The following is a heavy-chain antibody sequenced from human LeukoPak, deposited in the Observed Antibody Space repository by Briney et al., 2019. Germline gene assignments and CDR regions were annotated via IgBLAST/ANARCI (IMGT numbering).Heavy chain of an antibody. CDR1: GFTFSSYA. V-gene: IGHV3-23*01. Sequence: GGSLRLSCAASGFTFSSYAMSWVRQAPGRGLEWVSAISGSGGSTYYADSVKGRFTISRDNSKNTLYLQMNSLRAEDTAVYYCAKGRYSYGYYFDYWGQGTLVTVSS. CDR2: ISGSGGST. J-gene: IGHJ4*02. CDR3: AKGRYSYGYYFDY. D-gene: IGHD5-18*01.